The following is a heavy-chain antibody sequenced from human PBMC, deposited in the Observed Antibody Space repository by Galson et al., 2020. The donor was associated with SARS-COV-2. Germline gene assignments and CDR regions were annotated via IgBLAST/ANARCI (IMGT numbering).Heavy chain of an antibody. Sequence: GGSLRLSCVASGFTFDDYGMNWVRQAPGKGLEWVSGISWNSGGIGYADSVRGRFTISRDNAKNTLYLQMNSLRAEDTALYYCAKDTRAGYYYFDHWGQGTLVSVSS. D-gene: IGHD2-21*01. CDR1: GFTFDDYG. CDR3: AKDTRAGYYYFDH. V-gene: IGHV3-9*01. J-gene: IGHJ4*02. CDR2: ISWNSGGI.